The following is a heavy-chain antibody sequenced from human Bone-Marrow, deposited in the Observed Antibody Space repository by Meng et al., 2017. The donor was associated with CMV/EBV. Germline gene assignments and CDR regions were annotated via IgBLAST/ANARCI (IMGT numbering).Heavy chain of an antibody. CDR2: MNPNSGNT. Sequence: ASVKVSCKASGYTFTSYDINWVRQATGQGLEWMGWMNPNSGNTGYAQKFQGRVTMTRNTSISTAYMELSSLRSEDTAVYYCAREGRVVVPAAMGGGYYYYGMDVWGQGTTVTVSS. V-gene: IGHV1-8*01. D-gene: IGHD2-2*01. CDR3: AREGRVVVPAAMGGGYYYYGMDV. J-gene: IGHJ6*02. CDR1: GYTFTSYD.